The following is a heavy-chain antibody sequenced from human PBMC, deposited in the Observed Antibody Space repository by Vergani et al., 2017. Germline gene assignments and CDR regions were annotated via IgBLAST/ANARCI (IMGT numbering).Heavy chain of an antibody. J-gene: IGHJ6*03. CDR2: IYSGGST. Sequence: EVQLVESGGGLVQPGGSLRLSCAASGFTVSSNYMSWVRQAPGKGLEWVSVIYSGGSTYYADSVKGRFTISRDNAKNSLYLQMNSLRAEDTAVYYCARASIFGKAGHYYYMDVLGKGTTVTVSS. CDR3: ARASIFGKAGHYYYMDV. V-gene: IGHV3-53*01. D-gene: IGHD3-3*01. CDR1: GFTVSSNY.